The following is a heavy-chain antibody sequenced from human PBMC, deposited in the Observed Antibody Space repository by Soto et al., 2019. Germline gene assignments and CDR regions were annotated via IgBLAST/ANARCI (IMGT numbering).Heavy chain of an antibody. J-gene: IGHJ4*02. CDR1: GFTFSSYW. CDR2: IKQDGGEK. CDR3: ARPRGYCSGGSCFPFEY. D-gene: IGHD2-15*01. V-gene: IGHV3-7*01. Sequence: EVQLVESGGGLVQPGGSLRLSCAASGFTFSSYWMTWVRQAPGKGLEWVANIKQDGGEKYYVDSVKGRFTISRDNAQKSLYLQMNSLRVEDTAVYYCARPRGYCSGGSCFPFEYWGQGALVTVSA.